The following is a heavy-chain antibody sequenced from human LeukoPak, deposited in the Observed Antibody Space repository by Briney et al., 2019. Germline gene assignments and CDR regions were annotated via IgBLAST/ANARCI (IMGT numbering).Heavy chain of an antibody. CDR3: ARVNGYCSSMSCFLDY. J-gene: IGHJ4*02. CDR2: IIPIFGTA. CDR1: GGTFSSHV. V-gene: IGHV1-69*06. D-gene: IGHD2-2*01. Sequence: VASVKVSCKTSGGTFSSHVISWVRQAPGQGLEWMGGIIPIFGTANYAQKFQGRVTITADKFTNKVYMELSSLRSDDTAIYFCARVNGYCSSMSCFLDYWGQGTLVTVSS.